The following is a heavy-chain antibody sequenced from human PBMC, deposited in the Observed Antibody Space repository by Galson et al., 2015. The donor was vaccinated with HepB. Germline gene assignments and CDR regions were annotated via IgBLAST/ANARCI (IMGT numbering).Heavy chain of an antibody. J-gene: IGHJ4*02. CDR2: ISGSGDST. CDR3: ALVPKGPSQRVLGDY. V-gene: IGHV3-23*01. CDR1: GFTFSIYA. D-gene: IGHD3-10*02. Sequence: SLRLSCAASGFTFSIYAMSWVRQAPGKGLEWISGISGSGDSTYHADSVKGRFTISRDNSKNTLYLQMNSLRAEDTAIYYCALVPKGPSQRVLGDYWGQGTLVTVSS.